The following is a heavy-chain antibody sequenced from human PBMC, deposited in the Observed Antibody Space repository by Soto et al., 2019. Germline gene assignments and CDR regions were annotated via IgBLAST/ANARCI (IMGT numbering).Heavy chain of an antibody. V-gene: IGHV4-31*03. CDR1: GGSISSSSYY. CDR2: IYHSGST. Sequence: QVQLQESGPGLVKPSQTLSLTCIVSGGSISSSSYYWSWIRQHPGKVLEWIGYIYHSGSTYYTPSLKSRVTISVDTSKTQFSLKLSSVTAADTALYYCARSLGDYCSSCNCYFDYWGKGTLVTVSS. D-gene: IGHD2-2*01. CDR3: ARSLGDYCSSCNCYFDY. J-gene: IGHJ4*02.